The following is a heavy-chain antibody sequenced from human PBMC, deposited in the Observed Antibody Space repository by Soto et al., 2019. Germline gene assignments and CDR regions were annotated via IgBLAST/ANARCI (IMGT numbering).Heavy chain of an antibody. D-gene: IGHD6-6*01. V-gene: IGHV4-30-4*01. J-gene: IGHJ4*02. CDR1: GGSISSDDYY. CDR2: IYYSGKT. CDR3: ARDRSNSPDYFDY. Sequence: SETLSLTXTVSGGSISSDDYYWTWIRQPPGKGLEWIGYIYYSGKTNYNPSLESRLTISIDRSKNQFSLTLSSVSAADTALYYCARDRSNSPDYFDYWGQGTLVTVSS.